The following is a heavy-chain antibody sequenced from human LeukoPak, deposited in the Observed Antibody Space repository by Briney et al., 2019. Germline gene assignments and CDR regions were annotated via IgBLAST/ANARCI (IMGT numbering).Heavy chain of an antibody. Sequence: PGGSLRLSCAASGFTFSDHYMDWVRQAPGKGLEWVGRTRNKANSYTTEYAASVKGRFTISRDDSKNSLYLQMNSLKTEDTAVYYCARGWNNWSSRYYYYYMDVWGKGTTVVISS. CDR2: TRNKANSYTT. D-gene: IGHD1-1*01. CDR1: GFTFSDHY. CDR3: ARGWNNWSSRYYYYYMDV. V-gene: IGHV3-72*01. J-gene: IGHJ6*03.